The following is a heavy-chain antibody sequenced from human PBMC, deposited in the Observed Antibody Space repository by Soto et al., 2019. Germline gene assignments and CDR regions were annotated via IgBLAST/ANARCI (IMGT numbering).Heavy chain of an antibody. Sequence: GESLKISCKGSGYSFTSYWIGWVRQMPGKGLEWMGIIYPGDSDTRYSPSFQGQVTISADKSISTAYLQWSSLKASDTAMYYCARQGGYDDYYYYMDVWGKGTTVNVSS. CDR3: ARQGGYDDYYYYMDV. CDR2: IYPGDSDT. D-gene: IGHD5-12*01. V-gene: IGHV5-51*01. CDR1: GYSFTSYW. J-gene: IGHJ6*03.